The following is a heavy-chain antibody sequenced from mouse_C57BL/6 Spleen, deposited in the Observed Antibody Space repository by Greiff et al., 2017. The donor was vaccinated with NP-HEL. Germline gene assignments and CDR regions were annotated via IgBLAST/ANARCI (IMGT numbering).Heavy chain of an antibody. CDR2: IYPGDGDT. V-gene: IGHV1-82*01. CDR1: GYAFSSSW. CDR3: ARGGITTVVASEY. Sequence: VQLQQSGPELVKPGASVKISCKASGYAFSSSWMNWVKQRPGKGLEWIGRIYPGDGDTNYNGKFKGKATLTADKSSSTAYMQLSSLTSEDSAVYFCARGGITTVVASEYWGQGTLVTVSA. J-gene: IGHJ3*01. D-gene: IGHD1-1*01.